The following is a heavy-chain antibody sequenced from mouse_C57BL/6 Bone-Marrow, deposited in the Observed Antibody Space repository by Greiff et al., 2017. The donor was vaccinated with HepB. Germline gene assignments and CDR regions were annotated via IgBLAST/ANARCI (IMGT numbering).Heavy chain of an antibody. CDR1: GFTFSSYA. CDR2: ISDGGSYT. D-gene: IGHD2-2*01. Sequence: DVKLVESGGGLVKPGGSLKLSCAASGFTFSSYAMSWVRQTPEKGLEWVATISDGGSYTYYQDNVKGRFTISRDNANNNLYLQMIHLKSEDTAMYYCARGDGYDDYAMDYWGQGTSVTVSS. CDR3: ARGDGYDDYAMDY. J-gene: IGHJ4*01. V-gene: IGHV5-4*03.